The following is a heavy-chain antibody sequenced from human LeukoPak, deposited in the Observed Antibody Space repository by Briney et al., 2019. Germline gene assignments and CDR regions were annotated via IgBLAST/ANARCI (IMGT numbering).Heavy chain of an antibody. V-gene: IGHV3-53*01. Sequence: GGSLRLSCAASGFTVSSNYMSWVRQAPGKGLEWVSVIYSGGSTYYADSVKGRFTISRDNSKNTLYLQMNSLRAEDTAVYYCARARSSSDYYYYMGVWGKGTTVTVSS. CDR3: ARARSSSDYYYYMGV. CDR2: IYSGGST. J-gene: IGHJ6*03. CDR1: GFTVSSNY. D-gene: IGHD6-13*01.